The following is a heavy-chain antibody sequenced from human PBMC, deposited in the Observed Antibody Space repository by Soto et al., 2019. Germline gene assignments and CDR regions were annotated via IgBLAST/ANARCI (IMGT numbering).Heavy chain of an antibody. CDR2: ISYDENNR. CDR1: GFTFRSYA. D-gene: IGHD5-18*01. CDR3: ARAMDTAMASKDNWFDP. Sequence: QVQLVESGGGVVQPGRSLRLSCAASGFTFRSYAMHWVRQAPGKGLEWVAVISYDENNRYYTDSVKGRFTISRDNSKNTLYLQVNSLRAEDTVVYYCARAMDTAMASKDNWFDPWGQGTLVTVSS. V-gene: IGHV3-30-3*01. J-gene: IGHJ5*02.